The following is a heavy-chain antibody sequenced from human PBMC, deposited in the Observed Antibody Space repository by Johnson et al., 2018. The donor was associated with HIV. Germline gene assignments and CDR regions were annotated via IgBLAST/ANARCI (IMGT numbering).Heavy chain of an antibody. CDR1: GFTFSSYT. V-gene: IGHV3-30*04. J-gene: IGHJ3*02. CDR3: ARGEYYNFWSGYYTPEAFDI. Sequence: QVLLVESGGGMVQPGRSLRLSCVVSGFTFSSYTMHWVRQAPGKGLEWVAVISYDGSSTRSADSVKGRFTISRDHANNTLYLQMNSLRAEDTAVYYCARGEYYNFWSGYYTPEAFDIWGQGTMVTVSS. CDR2: ISYDGSST. D-gene: IGHD3-3*01.